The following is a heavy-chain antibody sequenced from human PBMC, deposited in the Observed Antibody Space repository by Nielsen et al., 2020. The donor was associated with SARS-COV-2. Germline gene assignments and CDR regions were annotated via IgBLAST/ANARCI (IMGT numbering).Heavy chain of an antibody. Sequence: SETLSLTCTVSGGSISSYYWSWIRQPPGKGLEWIGYFYYSGSTNYNPSLKSRVTISVDTSKNQFSLKLSSMTAADTAVYYCARAQTSRITIFGVVGAFDIWGQGTMVTVSS. CDR3: ARAQTSRITIFGVVGAFDI. D-gene: IGHD3-3*01. CDR2: FYYSGST. J-gene: IGHJ3*02. CDR1: GGSISSYY. V-gene: IGHV4-59*01.